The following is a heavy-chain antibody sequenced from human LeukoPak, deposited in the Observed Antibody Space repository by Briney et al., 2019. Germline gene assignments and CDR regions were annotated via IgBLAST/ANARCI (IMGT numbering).Heavy chain of an antibody. CDR1: GFTISSYA. J-gene: IGHJ4*02. Sequence: PGGSLRLSCAASGFTISSYAMNWVRQTPGKGLEWVSVISSSGGTTYYSDSVKGRFIISRDNSKNTLYLQMNSLRAEDTAVYYCAKAGIAVPATPEYCGQGTQVTVSS. V-gene: IGHV3-23*01. CDR2: ISSSGGTT. D-gene: IGHD6-19*01. CDR3: AKAGIAVPATPEY.